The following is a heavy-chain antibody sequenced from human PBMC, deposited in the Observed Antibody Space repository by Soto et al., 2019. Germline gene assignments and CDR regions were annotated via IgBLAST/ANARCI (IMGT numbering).Heavy chain of an antibody. CDR3: ARGASCSSTSCYDNFHYGLAV. V-gene: IGHV1-18*01. Sequence: GPGVKNPGASLKVPCKASGYTFTNYGITWVRQAPGQGLEWMGWITASNGNANYAREIQGRLTLTRDTSTNTASMELRSLRSDDTAVYYCARGASCSSTSCYDNFHYGLAVWGQGTTVIVSS. CDR1: GYTFTNYG. CDR2: ITASNGNA. J-gene: IGHJ6*02. D-gene: IGHD2-2*01.